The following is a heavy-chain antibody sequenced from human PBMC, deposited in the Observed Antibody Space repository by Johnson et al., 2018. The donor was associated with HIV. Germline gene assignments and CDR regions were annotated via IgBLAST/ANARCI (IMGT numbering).Heavy chain of an antibody. J-gene: IGHJ3*02. Sequence: VQLVESGGGLVQPGGSLRLSCAASGFAFSSFAVTWVRQAPGKGLEWVSAISGSGGSTYYADSVKGRLTISRDNSKKTLYLQMNSLRAEDTAVYYCAKGLRYFDWLGANDACDIWGQGTMVNVSS. V-gene: IGHV3-23*04. D-gene: IGHD3-9*01. CDR3: AKGLRYFDWLGANDACDI. CDR2: ISGSGGST. CDR1: GFAFSSFA.